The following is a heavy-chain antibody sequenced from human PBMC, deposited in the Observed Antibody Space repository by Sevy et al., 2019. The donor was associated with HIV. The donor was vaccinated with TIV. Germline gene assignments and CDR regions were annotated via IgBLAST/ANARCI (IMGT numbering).Heavy chain of an antibody. CDR1: GFTFSSYW. Sequence: GGSLRLSCAASGFTFSSYWMHWVRQAPGKGLVWVSRINSDGSSTSYADSVKGRFTISRDNAKNTLYLQMNSLRAEDTAVYYCAREGEAEQLVLRATYYYYCMDVWGQGTTVTVSS. J-gene: IGHJ6*02. CDR3: AREGEAEQLVLRATYYYYCMDV. D-gene: IGHD6-6*01. V-gene: IGHV3-74*01. CDR2: INSDGSST.